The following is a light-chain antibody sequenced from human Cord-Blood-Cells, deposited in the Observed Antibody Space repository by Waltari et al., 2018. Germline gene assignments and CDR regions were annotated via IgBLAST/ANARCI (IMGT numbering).Light chain of an antibody. V-gene: IGKV1-9*01. Sequence: DIQLTQSPSFLSASVGDRVTITCRASQGIGSYLAWYQQKPGKTPKLLIYAASTLQSGVPSRFSGSGSGTEFTLTISSLQPEDFATYYCQQLNSYPITFGQGTRLEIK. CDR1: QGIGSY. J-gene: IGKJ5*01. CDR2: AAS. CDR3: QQLNSYPIT.